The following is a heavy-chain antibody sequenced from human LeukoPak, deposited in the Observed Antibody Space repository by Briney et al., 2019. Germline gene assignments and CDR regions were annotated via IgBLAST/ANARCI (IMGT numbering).Heavy chain of an antibody. CDR3: AKSLPRIAVAGAFDY. D-gene: IGHD6-19*01. Sequence: GGSLRLSCAASGFTFSSYGMHWVRQAPGKGLEWVAFIRYDGSNKYYADSVKGRFTISRDNSKNTLYLQMNSLRAEDTAVYYCAKSLPRIAVAGAFDYWGQGTPVTVSS. V-gene: IGHV3-30*02. CDR2: IRYDGSNK. J-gene: IGHJ4*02. CDR1: GFTFSSYG.